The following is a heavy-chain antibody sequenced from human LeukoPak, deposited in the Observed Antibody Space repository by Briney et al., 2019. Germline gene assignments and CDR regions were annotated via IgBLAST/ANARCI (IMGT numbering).Heavy chain of an antibody. CDR1: GGSISSSSYY. V-gene: IGHV4-39*07. Sequence: PSETLSLTCTVSGGSISSSSYYWGWIRQPPGKGLEWIGSIYYSGSTYYNPSLKSRVTMSVDTSKNQFSLRLTSVTAADTAVYYCARDCKFYCTNGVCYTYYFDYWGQGTLVTVSS. CDR2: IYYSGST. J-gene: IGHJ4*02. CDR3: ARDCKFYCTNGVCYTYYFDY. D-gene: IGHD2-8*01.